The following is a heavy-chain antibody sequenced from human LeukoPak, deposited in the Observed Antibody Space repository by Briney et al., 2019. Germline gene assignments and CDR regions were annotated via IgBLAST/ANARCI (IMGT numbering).Heavy chain of an antibody. CDR3: ATGGKFDFWSGYHIDN. CDR2: ISYDGNNK. V-gene: IGHV3-30*04. Sequence: PGGSLRLSCEASGLTFSSNALHWVRQPPGKGLEWLAVISYDGNNKNFADSVKGRFTVSRDNSKHTLYLHMNSLGSDDSAMYYCATGGKFDFWSGYHIDNWGQGTLVTVSS. CDR1: GLTFSSNA. J-gene: IGHJ4*02. D-gene: IGHD3-3*01.